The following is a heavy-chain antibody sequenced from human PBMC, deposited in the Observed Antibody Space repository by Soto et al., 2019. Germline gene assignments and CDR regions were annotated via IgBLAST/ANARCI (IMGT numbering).Heavy chain of an antibody. CDR1: GYTFTSYD. D-gene: IGHD2-8*01. Sequence: ASVKVSCKASGYTFTSYDINWVRQATGQGLEWMGWMNPNSGNTGYAQKFQGRVTMTRNTSISTAYMELSSLRSEDTAVYYCARAPEADRTNGACHSPSRYYFYGMDVWGQGTTVTVSS. J-gene: IGHJ6*02. CDR3: ARAPEADRTNGACHSPSRYYFYGMDV. CDR2: MNPNSGNT. V-gene: IGHV1-8*01.